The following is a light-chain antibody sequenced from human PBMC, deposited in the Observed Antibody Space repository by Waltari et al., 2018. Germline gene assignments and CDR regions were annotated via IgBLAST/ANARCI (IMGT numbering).Light chain of an antibody. CDR3: DSRDNSGDHVL. J-gene: IGLJ3*02. Sequence: SSELTQDPAVSVALGRTVRITCQGDILKKFDAGWFQQKPGQAPVLVVYGKSSRPSGIPDRFSGSRSGNTAYLIITGAQAEDEAVYYCDSRDNSGDHVLFGGGTKLTVL. CDR2: GKS. V-gene: IGLV3-19*01. CDR1: ILKKFD.